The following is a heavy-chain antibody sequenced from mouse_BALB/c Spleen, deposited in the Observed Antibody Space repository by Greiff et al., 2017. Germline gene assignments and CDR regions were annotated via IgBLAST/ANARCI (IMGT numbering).Heavy chain of an antibody. CDR1: GYSITSDYA. V-gene: IGHV3-2*02. Sequence: EVKLMESGPGLVKPSQSLSLTCTVTGYSITSDYAWNWIRQFPGNKLEWMGYISYSGSTSYYPSLKSRISITRDTSKNQFFLQLNSVTTEDTATYYCAREWGSKEDWYFDVWGAGTTVTVSS. CDR2: ISYSGST. D-gene: IGHD1-1*01. J-gene: IGHJ1*01. CDR3: AREWGSKEDWYFDV.